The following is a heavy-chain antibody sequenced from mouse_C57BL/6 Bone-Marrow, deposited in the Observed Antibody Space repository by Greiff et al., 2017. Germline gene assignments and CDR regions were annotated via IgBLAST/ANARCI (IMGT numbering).Heavy chain of an antibody. Sequence: VKLQESGPELVKPGASVKISCKASGYAFSSSWMNWVKQRPGKGLEWIGRIYPGDGDTNYNGKFKGKATLTADKSSSTAYMQLSSLTSEDSAVYFCARIYYYGYWYFDVWGTGTTVTVSS. CDR1: GYAFSSSW. J-gene: IGHJ1*03. CDR3: ARIYYYGYWYFDV. V-gene: IGHV1-82*01. CDR2: IYPGDGDT. D-gene: IGHD1-1*01.